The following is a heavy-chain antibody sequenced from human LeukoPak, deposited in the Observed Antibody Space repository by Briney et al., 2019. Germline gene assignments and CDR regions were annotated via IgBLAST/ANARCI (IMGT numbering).Heavy chain of an antibody. V-gene: IGHV2-5*01. CDR2: IYWNDDK. D-gene: IGHD2-2*01. J-gene: IGHJ4*02. Sequence: SGPTLVNPTQTLTLTCTFSGFSLSTSGVGVGWIRQPPGKALEWLALIYWNDDKRYSPSLKSRLTITKDTSKNQVVLTMTNMDPVDTATYYCAHSRGDIVVVPTPLVYFDYWGQGTLVTVSS. CDR3: AHSRGDIVVVPTPLVYFDY. CDR1: GFSLSTSGVG.